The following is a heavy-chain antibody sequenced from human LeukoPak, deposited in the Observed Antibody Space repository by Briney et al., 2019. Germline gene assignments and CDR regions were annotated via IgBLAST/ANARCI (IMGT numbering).Heavy chain of an antibody. CDR3: AREVIAAAEYYFDY. CDR1: GFTFSSHA. J-gene: IGHJ4*02. Sequence: GGSLRLSCAASGFTFSSHAMHWVRQAPGKGLEWVAVISYDGSNKYYADSVKGRFTISRDNSKNTLYLQMNSLRAEDTAVYYCAREVIAAAEYYFDYWGQGTLVTVSS. CDR2: ISYDGSNK. D-gene: IGHD6-13*01. V-gene: IGHV3-30*04.